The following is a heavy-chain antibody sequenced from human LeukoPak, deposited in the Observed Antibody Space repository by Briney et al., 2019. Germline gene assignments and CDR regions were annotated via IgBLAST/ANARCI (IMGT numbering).Heavy chain of an antibody. CDR1: GFTFNSYW. CDR2: IKQDGNKK. J-gene: IGHJ5*02. Sequence: PGGSLRLSCAASGFTFNSYWMAWVRQAPGKGLEWVANIKQDGNKKYYVDSVKGRFTISRDNTKNSLYLQMNSLRVEDTAVYYCGKGPGYSVYDNLPHHWGQGTLVTVSS. V-gene: IGHV3-7*01. D-gene: IGHD5/OR15-5a*01. CDR3: GKGPGYSVYDNLPHH.